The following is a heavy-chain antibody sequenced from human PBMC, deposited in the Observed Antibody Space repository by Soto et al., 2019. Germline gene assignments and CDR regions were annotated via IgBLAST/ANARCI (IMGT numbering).Heavy chain of an antibody. CDR2: INPDSGAT. CDR3: ARGDYGTGGYPFPYFDY. J-gene: IGHJ4*02. CDR1: GYSFTGYY. D-gene: IGHD2-8*02. V-gene: IGHV1-2*02. Sequence: HEHLVQSGAEVKRPGASLKVSCKASGYSFTGYYIHWVRQAPGQGLEWMGWINPDSGATNYAQNFLGRVTLTSDTSISTASMGLTSLTSDDTAVYYCARGDYGTGGYPFPYFDYWGQGTLVIVSS.